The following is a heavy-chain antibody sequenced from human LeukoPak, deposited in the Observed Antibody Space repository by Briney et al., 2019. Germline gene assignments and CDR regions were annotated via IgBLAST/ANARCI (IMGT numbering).Heavy chain of an antibody. D-gene: IGHD3-22*01. CDR2: ISGGST. V-gene: IGHV3-38-3*01. Sequence: GGSLRLSCAASGFTVSSNEMSWVRQAPGKGLEWVSSISGGSTYYADSRKGRFTISRDNSKNTLYLQMNSLRAEDTAVYYCAKAHYYYDSSGYYYWGQGTLVTVSS. CDR3: AKAHYYYDSSGYYY. J-gene: IGHJ4*02. CDR1: GFTVSSNE.